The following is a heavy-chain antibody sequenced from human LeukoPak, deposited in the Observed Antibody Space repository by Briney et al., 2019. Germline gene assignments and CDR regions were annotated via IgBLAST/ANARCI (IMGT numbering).Heavy chain of an antibody. J-gene: IGHJ5*02. Sequence: PGGSLRLSCAASGSTFSSYAMSWVRQAPGKGLEWVSTISGSGGRTHYADSVKGRFTISRDNSNNTLYLQMNSLRAEDTALYYCAQDRETYCSSSSCFWDWFDPWGQGTLVTVSS. CDR3: AQDRETYCSSSSCFWDWFDP. D-gene: IGHD2-2*01. CDR2: ISGSGGRT. CDR1: GSTFSSYA. V-gene: IGHV3-23*01.